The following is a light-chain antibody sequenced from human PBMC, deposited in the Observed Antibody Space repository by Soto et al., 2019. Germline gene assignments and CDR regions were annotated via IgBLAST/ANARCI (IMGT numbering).Light chain of an antibody. Sequence: QSALTQPASVSGSPGQSINISCTGTSSDVGGYNYVSWYQHHPGKAPKLIIYDVSNRPSGVSNPYSGSKSGNTASLIISGVQSEDEADYYCSSYTTSNTRQIVFGTGTKLTVL. CDR3: SSYTTSNTRQIV. CDR1: SSDVGGYNY. J-gene: IGLJ1*01. CDR2: DVS. V-gene: IGLV2-14*03.